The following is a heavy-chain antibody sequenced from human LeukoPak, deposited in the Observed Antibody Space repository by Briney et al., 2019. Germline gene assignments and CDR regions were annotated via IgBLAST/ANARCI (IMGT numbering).Heavy chain of an antibody. CDR1: GFIFSSYA. D-gene: IGHD5-24*01. CDR3: AKTSRWERDYFDY. V-gene: IGHV3-23*01. J-gene: IGHJ4*02. CDR2: MSGVGGNT. Sequence: GGSLRLSCAGSGFIFSSYAMSWVRQAPGKGLEWVSAMSGVGGNTFYTDSVRGRFTFSRDNSKNTLYLQMNSLRAEDTAIYYCAKTSRWERDYFDYWGQGTLVTVSS.